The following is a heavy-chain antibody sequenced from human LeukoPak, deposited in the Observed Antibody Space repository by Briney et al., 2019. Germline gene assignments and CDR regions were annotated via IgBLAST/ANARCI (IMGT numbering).Heavy chain of an antibody. CDR1: SFTFSGYW. V-gene: IGHV3-74*03. D-gene: IGHD6-19*01. CDR3: TSAGYSSGFAS. J-gene: IGHJ5*01. Sequence: PGGSLRLSCATASFTFSGYWMHWFSQAPGKGLVWVSRINSDGYSITYADSVKGRFTISRDNAKNTLYLQMNSLIAEDTAVYFCTSAGYSSGFASWGQGTLVTVSS. CDR2: INSDGYSI.